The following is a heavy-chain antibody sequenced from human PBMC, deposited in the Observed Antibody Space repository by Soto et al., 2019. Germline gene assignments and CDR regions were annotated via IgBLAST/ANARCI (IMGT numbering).Heavy chain of an antibody. D-gene: IGHD3-3*01. V-gene: IGHV4-39*01. CDR2: IYYSGST. J-gene: IGHJ5*02. Sequence: QLQLQESGPGLVKPSETLSLTCTVSGGSISSSSYYWGWIRQPPGKGLEWIGSIYYSGSTYYNPSLKSRVTIAVDTSKNQFSLKLSSVTAADTAVYYCASLPSYDFKPNWFDPWGQGTLVTVSS. CDR1: GGSISSSSYY. CDR3: ASLPSYDFKPNWFDP.